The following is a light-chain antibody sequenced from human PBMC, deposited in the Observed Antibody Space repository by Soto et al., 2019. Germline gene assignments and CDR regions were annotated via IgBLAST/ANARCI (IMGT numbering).Light chain of an antibody. V-gene: IGKV1-27*01. CDR3: QEDYSGPPVA. CDR2: SAS. Sequence: DIQMTQSPSSLSASVGDRVTITCRASQGIDHSLAWYQQKPGKVPNLLIYSASTLQSGVPSRFSGSGSGTEFTLHINRLAAENVATYYLQEDYSGPPVAFGPGTKVDV. CDR1: QGIDHS. J-gene: IGKJ3*01.